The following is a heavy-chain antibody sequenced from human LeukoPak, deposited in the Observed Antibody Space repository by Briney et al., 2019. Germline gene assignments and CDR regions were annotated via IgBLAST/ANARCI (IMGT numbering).Heavy chain of an antibody. CDR1: GFTFSSYA. D-gene: IGHD3-22*01. Sequence: GGSLRLSCAASGFTFSSYAMSWVRQAPGKGLEWVSAISGSGGSTYYADSVKGRFTISRDNSKNTLYLQMNSLRAEDTAVYYCAKDGGYYDSSGYYYETDAFDIWGQGTMVTVSS. CDR2: ISGSGGST. J-gene: IGHJ3*02. V-gene: IGHV3-23*01. CDR3: AKDGGYYDSSGYYYETDAFDI.